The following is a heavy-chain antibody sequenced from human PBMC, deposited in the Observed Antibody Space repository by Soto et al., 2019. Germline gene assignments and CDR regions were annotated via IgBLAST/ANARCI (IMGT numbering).Heavy chain of an antibody. D-gene: IGHD2-2*02. CDR1: GFTFSSHE. Sequence: EVQLVESGGGLVQPAGSLRLSCVASGFTFSSHEMNWVRQAPGKGLEWVSYISSSGSPIDYADSVRGRFTISRDNAKNSVILQMNSLRVEDTAVYYCVRSWGVYCSSTRCYSPWLDPWGQGTLVTVSS. CDR2: ISSSGSPI. J-gene: IGHJ5*02. V-gene: IGHV3-48*03. CDR3: VRSWGVYCSSTRCYSPWLDP.